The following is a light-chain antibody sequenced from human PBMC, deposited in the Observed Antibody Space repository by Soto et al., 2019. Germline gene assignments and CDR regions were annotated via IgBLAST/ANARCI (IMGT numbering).Light chain of an antibody. J-gene: IGKJ1*01. CDR2: AAS. CDR3: QQSYSTPRT. CDR1: QSIGTY. Sequence: DLQMTQSPSSLSASVGDTVTITCRASQSIGTYLNWYQLKPGKAPKLLIYAASSLQGGVPSRFSGSGSGTDFTLTISSLQPEDFATYYCQQSYSTPRTFGQGTKVEFK. V-gene: IGKV1-39*01.